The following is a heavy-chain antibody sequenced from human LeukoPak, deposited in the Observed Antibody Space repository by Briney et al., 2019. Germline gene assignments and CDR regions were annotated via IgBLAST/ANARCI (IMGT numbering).Heavy chain of an antibody. D-gene: IGHD6-19*01. Sequence: GGSLRLSCAASGFTFSSYAMSWVRQAPGKGLEWVSAISGSGGSTYYADSVKGRFTISRDNSKNTLYLQMNSLRAGDTAVYYCAKDDGYSSVYYFDYWGQGTLVTVSS. CDR3: AKDDGYSSVYYFDY. CDR1: GFTFSSYA. V-gene: IGHV3-23*01. J-gene: IGHJ4*02. CDR2: ISGSGGST.